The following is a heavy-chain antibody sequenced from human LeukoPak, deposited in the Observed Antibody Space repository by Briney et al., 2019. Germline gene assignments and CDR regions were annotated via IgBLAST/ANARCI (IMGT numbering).Heavy chain of an antibody. CDR3: AKSLIAARSYYYYMDV. D-gene: IGHD6-6*01. CDR1: GFTFSSYG. CDR2: IRYDGSNK. J-gene: IGHJ6*03. V-gene: IGHV3-30*02. Sequence: PGGSLRLSCAASGFTFSSYGMYWVRQAPGKGLEWVAFIRYDGSNKYYADSVKGRFTISRDNSKNTLYLQMNSLRAEDTAVYYCAKSLIAARSYYYYMDVWGKGTTVTVSS.